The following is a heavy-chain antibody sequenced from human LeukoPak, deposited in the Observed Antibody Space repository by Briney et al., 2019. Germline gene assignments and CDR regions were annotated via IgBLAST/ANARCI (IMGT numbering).Heavy chain of an antibody. V-gene: IGHV3-72*01. CDR3: TKLARAPRDFDY. CDR1: GFTFSSYA. J-gene: IGHJ4*01. Sequence: PGGSLRLSCAASGFTFSSYAMHWVRQVPGKGLEWVGRSRDKGNSYTTAYAASVRGRFTISRDDSKNSLYLQMNSLKIEDTAVYYCTKLARAPRDFDYWGQGTLVTVSS. D-gene: IGHD3-10*01. CDR2: SRDKGNSYTT.